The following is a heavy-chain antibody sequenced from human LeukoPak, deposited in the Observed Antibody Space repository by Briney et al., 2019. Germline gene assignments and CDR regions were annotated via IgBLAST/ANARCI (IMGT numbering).Heavy chain of an antibody. CDR1: GVSISSGDSL. Sequence: PSETLSLTSSVSGVSISSGDSLWSWIRQSAGRGLEWIGYIRTSGSTLYNVSLKSRVTISADASRNQFSLKLDSVTAADTAVYFCARDPRGGAGASFDVWGRGRMVTVSS. V-gene: IGHV4-31*03. D-gene: IGHD2-21*01. CDR2: IRTSGST. CDR3: ARDPRGGAGASFDV. J-gene: IGHJ3*01.